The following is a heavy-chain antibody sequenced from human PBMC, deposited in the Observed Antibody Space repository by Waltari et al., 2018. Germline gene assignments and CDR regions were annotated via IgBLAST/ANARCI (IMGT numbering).Heavy chain of an antibody. D-gene: IGHD4-4*01. CDR2: IYYSGSH. CDR3: ARGRTTVMTPWAY. Sequence: QVQLQESGPGLVKPSQTLSLTCTVSGGSINSGAYYWSWIRQTPGEGLEWVGYIYYSGSHAYTPSLKGRGFMSIDTSKNQYSLRLSSVTAADTAVYYCARGRTTVMTPWAYWGQGSLVTVSS. J-gene: IGHJ4*02. CDR1: GGSINSGAYY. V-gene: IGHV4-30-4*01.